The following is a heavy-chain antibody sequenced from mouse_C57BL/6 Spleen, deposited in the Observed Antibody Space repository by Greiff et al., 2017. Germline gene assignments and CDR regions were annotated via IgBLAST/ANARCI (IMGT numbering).Heavy chain of an antibody. D-gene: IGHD2-5*01. Sequence: DVKLVESGGGLVKPGGSLKLSCAASGFTFSSYTMSWVRQTPEKRLEWVATISGGGGNTYYPDSVKGRFTISRDNAKNTLYLQMCSLRSEDTALYYCARQQYSNYHWYFDVWGTGTTVTVSS. V-gene: IGHV5-9*01. CDR1: GFTFSSYT. CDR3: ARQQYSNYHWYFDV. J-gene: IGHJ1*03. CDR2: ISGGGGNT.